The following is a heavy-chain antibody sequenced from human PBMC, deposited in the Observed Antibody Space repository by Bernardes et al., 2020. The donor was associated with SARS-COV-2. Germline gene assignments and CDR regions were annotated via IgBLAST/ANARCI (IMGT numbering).Heavy chain of an antibody. CDR2: FDPEDGET. J-gene: IGHJ6*02. V-gene: IGHV1-24*01. CDR1: GYTLTELP. D-gene: IGHD2-2*01. CDR3: VTGDIAVIQAFDLDV. Sequence: ASVKVSCKVSGYTLTELPMHWVRQAPGKGLEWMGGFDPEDGETVYAQKFQGRVTMTEDTSTDTAYMELSSLRSEDTAVYYCVTGDIAVIQAFDLDVWGQGTTVSVSS.